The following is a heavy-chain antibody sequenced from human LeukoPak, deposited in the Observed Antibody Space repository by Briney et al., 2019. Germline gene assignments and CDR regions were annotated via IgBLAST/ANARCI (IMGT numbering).Heavy chain of an antibody. D-gene: IGHD3-9*01. V-gene: IGHV1-2*02. CDR1: GYTFTGYY. CDR3: AREILTGYAIDY. CDR2: INPNSGGT. Sequence: GASVKVSCKASGYTFTGYYMHWVRQAPGQGLEWMGWINPNSGGTNYAQKFQGRVTMTRDTSISTAYMEVRRLRSGDTAVYYCAREILTGYAIDYWGQGTLVTVSS. J-gene: IGHJ4*02.